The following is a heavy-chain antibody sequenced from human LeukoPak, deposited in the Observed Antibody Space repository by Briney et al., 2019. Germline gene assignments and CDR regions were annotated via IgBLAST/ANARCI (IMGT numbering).Heavy chain of an antibody. D-gene: IGHD2-21*02. CDR3: ASPYVHGGDPGAFDI. Sequence: KPSETLSLTCTVSGGSISSGDYYWTWIRQPPGKGLEWIGYIYYSGSTYYNPSLKSRVTISVDTSKNQFSLKLSSVTAADTAVYYCASPYVHGGDPGAFDIWGQGTMVTVSS. J-gene: IGHJ3*02. V-gene: IGHV4-30-4*01. CDR1: GGSISSGDYY. CDR2: IYYSGST.